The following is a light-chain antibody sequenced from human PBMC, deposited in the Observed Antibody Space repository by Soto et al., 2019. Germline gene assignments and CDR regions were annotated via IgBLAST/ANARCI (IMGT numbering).Light chain of an antibody. CDR2: AAS. CDR3: QQSYSTPGT. J-gene: IGKJ1*01. Sequence: DIQMTQSPSPLSASLGDIVTITCLSSQSISNYLNWFQQKPGKAPKLLIYAASSLQRGVPSRFSGSGSGTDFTLTISSLQPEDFAIYSCQQSYSTPGTFGQGTKVDI. V-gene: IGKV1-39*01. CDR1: QSISNY.